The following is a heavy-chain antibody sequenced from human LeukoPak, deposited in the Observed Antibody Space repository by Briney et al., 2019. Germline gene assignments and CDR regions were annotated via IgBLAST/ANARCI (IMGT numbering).Heavy chain of an antibody. CDR3: ARNRKPFCGGDCYASFGY. CDR1: GFTFSSYG. Sequence: GGSLRLSCAASGFTFSSYGMHWVRQAPGKGLEWVAVIWYDGSNKYYADSVKGRFTISRDNSKNTLYLQMNSLRAEDTAVYYCARNRKPFCGGDCYASFGYWGQGTLVTVSS. V-gene: IGHV3-33*01. CDR2: IWYDGSNK. J-gene: IGHJ4*02. D-gene: IGHD2-21*02.